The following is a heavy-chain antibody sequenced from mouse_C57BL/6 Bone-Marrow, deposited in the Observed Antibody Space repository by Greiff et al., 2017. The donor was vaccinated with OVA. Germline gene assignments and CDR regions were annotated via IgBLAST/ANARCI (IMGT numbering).Heavy chain of an antibody. J-gene: IGHJ1*03. CDR3: TTGEYYHDV. D-gene: IGHD1-1*01. V-gene: IGHV14-4*01. Sequence: VQLQQSGAELVRPGASVKLSCTASGFNIKDDYMHWVKQRPEQGLEWIGWIDPENGDTEYASKFQGKATITADTSSNTAYLQLSSLTSEDTAVYYCTTGEYYHDVWGTGTTVTVSS. CDR1: GFNIKDDY. CDR2: IDPENGDT.